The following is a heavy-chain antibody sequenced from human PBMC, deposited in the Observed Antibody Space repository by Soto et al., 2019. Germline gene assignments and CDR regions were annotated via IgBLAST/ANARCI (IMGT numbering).Heavy chain of an antibody. CDR2: IWHDGSRK. CDR1: GFTFSNYG. J-gene: IGHJ3*01. D-gene: IGHD3-16*01. CDR3: EGRDDPFHV. Sequence: QVQLVESGGGVVQPGTSLRLSCVATGFTFSNYGMHWIRQAPGRGLEWVAVIWHDGSRKYLADSVRGRFTISRDNSKNTVYLQMNSLRVEDSAVYYCEGRDDPFHVWGQGTMVTVSS. V-gene: IGHV3-33*01.